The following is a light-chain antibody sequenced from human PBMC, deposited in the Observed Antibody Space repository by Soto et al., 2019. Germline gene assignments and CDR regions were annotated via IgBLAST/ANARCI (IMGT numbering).Light chain of an antibody. CDR1: QSITNY. CDR3: QQIDSYPST. Sequence: DIQMTQSPSSLSVSVGDRVTITCRTSQSITNYLNWYQQKPGQAPNLLVYAASSLQNVVPSRFSGNGSRTDFTLTISSLQPEDCTTYYCQQIDSYPSTFGLGTKLEIK. J-gene: IGKJ2*01. V-gene: IGKV1-39*01. CDR2: AAS.